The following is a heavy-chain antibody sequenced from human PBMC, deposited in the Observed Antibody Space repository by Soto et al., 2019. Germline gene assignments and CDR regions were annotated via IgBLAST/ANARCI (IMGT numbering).Heavy chain of an antibody. J-gene: IGHJ4*02. CDR1: GGSISSGGYY. CDR3: AGELRGYSYGYDFDY. D-gene: IGHD5-18*01. Sequence: SETLSLTCTVSGGSISSGGYYWSWIRQHPGKGLEWIGYIYYSGSTYYNPSLKSRVTISVDTSKNQFSLKLSPVTAADTAVYYCAGELRGYSYGYDFDYWGLGTLVTVS. V-gene: IGHV4-31*03. CDR2: IYYSGST.